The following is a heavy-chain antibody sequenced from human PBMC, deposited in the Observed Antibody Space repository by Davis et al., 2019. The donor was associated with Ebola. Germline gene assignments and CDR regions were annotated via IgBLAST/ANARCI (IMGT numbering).Heavy chain of an antibody. Sequence: PGGSLRLSCAASGFTFSDSPMHWVRQASGKGLEWIGRIRGKANSYATTYAASMSAKFTISRDDSRNTAYLQMNSLRAEATAVHYCAKGHPQRYSYGHDYWGRGTLVTVSS. CDR1: GFTFSDSP. V-gene: IGHV3-73*01. CDR3: AKGHPQRYSYGHDY. CDR2: IRGKANSYAT. J-gene: IGHJ4*02. D-gene: IGHD5-18*01.